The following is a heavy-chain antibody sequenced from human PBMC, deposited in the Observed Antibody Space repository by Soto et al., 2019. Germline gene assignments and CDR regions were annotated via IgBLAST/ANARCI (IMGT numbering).Heavy chain of an antibody. D-gene: IGHD3-22*01. Sequence: QVQLQQSGPGLVKPSQTLSLTCTVSGGSISSGDYYWNWIRQHPEKGLEWIGSIHHRGNTYYSPSLESRISISIDTSKKQISLRLSSVTAADTAVYYCAREGGSYDSGGFLIRGAFDVWGQGTTVTVSP. V-gene: IGHV4-31*03. CDR1: GGSISSGDYY. CDR3: AREGGSYDSGGFLIRGAFDV. CDR2: IHHRGNT. J-gene: IGHJ3*01.